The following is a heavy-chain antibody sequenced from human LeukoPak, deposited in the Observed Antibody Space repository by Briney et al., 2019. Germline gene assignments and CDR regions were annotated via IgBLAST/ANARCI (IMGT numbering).Heavy chain of an antibody. J-gene: IGHJ6*02. CDR1: GYTFTGYY. CDR2: INPNSGGT. Sequence: ASVKVSCKASGYTFTGYYMHWVRQAPGQGLEWMGRINPNSGGTNYAQKFQGRVTMTRDTSISTAYVELSRLRSDDTAVYYCAREALRYFDWLLPFYGMDVWGQGTTVTVSS. CDR3: AREALRYFDWLLPFYGMDV. V-gene: IGHV1-2*06. D-gene: IGHD3-9*01.